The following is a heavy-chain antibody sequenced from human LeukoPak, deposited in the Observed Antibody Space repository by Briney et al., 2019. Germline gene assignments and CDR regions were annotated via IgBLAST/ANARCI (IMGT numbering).Heavy chain of an antibody. CDR1: GGSINNSY. D-gene: IGHD6-6*01. CDR3: ARLSSLANIAARGRTWLDP. V-gene: IGHV4-59*01. J-gene: IGHJ5*02. CDR2: IYYSWST. Sequence: SETLSLTCTVSGGSINNSYWTWIRQPPGKGLEWIGHIYYSWSTNYSPSLKSRVTISVDTSKNQFSLKLSSVTAADTAVYYCARLSSLANIAARGRTWLDPWGQGSLVTVSS.